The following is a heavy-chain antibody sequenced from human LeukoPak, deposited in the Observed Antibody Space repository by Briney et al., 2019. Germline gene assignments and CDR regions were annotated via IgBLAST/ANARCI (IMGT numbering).Heavy chain of an antibody. D-gene: IGHD6-13*01. V-gene: IGHV3-48*03. CDR2: ISSSGSTM. CDR3: VSSSWYALDY. Sequence: GGSLRLSCAASGFTFSSYEMNWVRQAPGKGLERISYISSSGSTMYYADSVKGRFTISRDNAKNSLYLQMNSLRAEDTAIYYCVSSSWYALDYWGQGTLVTVSS. J-gene: IGHJ4*02. CDR1: GFTFSSYE.